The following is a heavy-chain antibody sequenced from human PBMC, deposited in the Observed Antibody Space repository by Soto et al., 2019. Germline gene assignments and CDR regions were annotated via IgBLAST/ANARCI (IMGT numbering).Heavy chain of an antibody. Sequence: ASVKVSCKASGYTFTSYDINWVRQATGQGLEWMGWMNPNSGNTGYAQKFQGRVTTTRNTSISTAYMELSSLRSEDTAVYYCALCGPDYDYVWGSYRSGWFDPWG. V-gene: IGHV1-8*01. CDR1: GYTFTSYD. D-gene: IGHD3-16*02. J-gene: IGHJ5*02. CDR2: MNPNSGNT. CDR3: ALCGPDYDYVWGSYRSGWFDP.